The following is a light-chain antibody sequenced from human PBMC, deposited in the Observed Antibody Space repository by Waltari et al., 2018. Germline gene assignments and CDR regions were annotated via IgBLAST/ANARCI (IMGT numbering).Light chain of an antibody. J-gene: IGKJ1*01. V-gene: IGKV3-20*01. CDR2: GAS. CDR1: QSVSSSY. CDR3: QQYRSSLWT. Sequence: EIVLTQSPDTLSLSPGERATLSCRASQSVSSSYLAWYQQKPGQAPRLLMYGASTRASGTPDRFSGSGSGTDFTLTISRLEPEDFAVYYCQQYRSSLWTFGQGTKVEIK.